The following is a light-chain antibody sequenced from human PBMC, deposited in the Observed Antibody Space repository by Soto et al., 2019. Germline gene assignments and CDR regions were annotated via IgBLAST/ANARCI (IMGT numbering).Light chain of an antibody. J-gene: IGLJ1*01. V-gene: IGLV2-14*01. CDR2: QVT. CDR1: SSDIGGYYY. Sequence: QSVLTQPASVSGSPGQSITISCTGTSSDIGGYYYVSWYQHHPGKAPKLLIYQVTNRPSRVSNRFSGSKSGNTASLTISGLQADDEADYYCTSYSSSDIFYVFRTGTKVTV. CDR3: TSYSSSDIFYV.